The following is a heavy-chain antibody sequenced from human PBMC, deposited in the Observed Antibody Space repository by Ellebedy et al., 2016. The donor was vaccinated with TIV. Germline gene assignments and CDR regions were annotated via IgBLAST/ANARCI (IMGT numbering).Heavy chain of an antibody. J-gene: IGHJ3*01. CDR1: GDPITGSHW. CDR2: IYPGRSA. D-gene: IGHD1-26*01. V-gene: IGHV4-4*02. Sequence: SETLSLTXAVSGDPITGSHWWSWVRQPPGRGLEWIGEIYPGRSANYNPSLKSRVTVSVDTPRNHFSLELNSVTASDTAVYFCALNTGLGGWGVGNPFDVWGQGTMVSVSS. CDR3: ALNTGLGGWGVGNPFDV.